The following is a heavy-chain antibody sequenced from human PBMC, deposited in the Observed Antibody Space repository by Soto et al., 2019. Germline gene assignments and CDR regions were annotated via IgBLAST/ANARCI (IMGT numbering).Heavy chain of an antibody. D-gene: IGHD6-13*01. CDR1: GFTFSSYS. J-gene: IGHJ4*02. CDR2: ISSSSSYI. V-gene: IGHV3-21*01. Sequence: GGSLRLSCAASGFTFSSYSMNWVRQAPGKGLEWVSSISSSSSYIYYADSVKGRFTISRDNDKNSLYLQMNSLRAEDTAVYYCARLRPSRDLSNWGQGTRVTVSS. CDR3: ARLRPSRDLSN.